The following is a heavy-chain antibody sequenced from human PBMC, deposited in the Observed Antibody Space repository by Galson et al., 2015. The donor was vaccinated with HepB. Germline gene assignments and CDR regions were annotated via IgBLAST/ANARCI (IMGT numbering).Heavy chain of an antibody. D-gene: IGHD1-26*01. CDR2: ISSSSSAM. V-gene: IGHV3-48*01. J-gene: IGHJ6*02. Sequence: SLRLSCAASGFTFSSYSMNWVRQAPGKGLEWVSYISSSSSAMYYADSVEGRFTISRDNAKNSLYLQMNSLRAEDTAVYYCARDLGWDYYGVDVWGQGTTVTVSS. CDR1: GFTFSSYS. CDR3: ARDLGWDYYGVDV.